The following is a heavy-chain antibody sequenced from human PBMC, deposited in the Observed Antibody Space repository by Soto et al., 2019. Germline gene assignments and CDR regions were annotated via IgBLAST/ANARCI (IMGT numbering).Heavy chain of an antibody. D-gene: IGHD5-12*01. CDR3: ARVKATLYRHYYFDY. Sequence: SETLSLTCIVSGGTINSGDYFWSWIRQPPGKGLEWIGSIFYTGSTYYSPSLKSRASMSMDTSKKLFSLRLRSLTAADTAVYFCARVKATLYRHYYFDYWGQGTPVTVSS. CDR1: GGTINSGDYF. J-gene: IGHJ4*02. CDR2: IFYTGST. V-gene: IGHV4-30-4*01.